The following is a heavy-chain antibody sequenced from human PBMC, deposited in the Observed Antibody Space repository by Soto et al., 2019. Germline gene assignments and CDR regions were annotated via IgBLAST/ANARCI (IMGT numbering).Heavy chain of an antibody. Sequence: EVQLVESGGGLVKPGGSLRLSCAASSFTFSNAWMNWVRQAPGKGLEWVGRIKSKTDGGTIDYAAPVKGRFTISRKISKTTRLLQMKSRRPRNKAINYCTTMGTSWAVWGQGTLVT. CDR3: TTMGTSWAV. CDR2: IKSKTDGGTI. J-gene: IGHJ1*01. CDR1: SFTFSNAW. V-gene: IGHV3-15*07. D-gene: IGHD6-13*01.